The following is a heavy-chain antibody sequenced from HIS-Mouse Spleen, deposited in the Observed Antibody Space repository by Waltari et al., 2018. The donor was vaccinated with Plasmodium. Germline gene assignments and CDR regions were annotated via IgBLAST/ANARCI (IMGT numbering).Heavy chain of an antibody. D-gene: IGHD6-13*01. V-gene: IGHV3-53*01. CDR2: SYSGGRT. J-gene: IGHJ4*02. CDR3: ARRGGSSSRRYYFDY. CDR1: GFTVSSNY. Sequence: EVQLVESGGGLIQPGGSLRLSCAASGFTVSSNYMSWVRQAPGKGLGWVSVSYSGGRTYYADSVEGRFTISRDNSKNTLYLQMNSLRAEDTAVYYCARRGGSSSRRYYFDYWGQGTLVTVSS.